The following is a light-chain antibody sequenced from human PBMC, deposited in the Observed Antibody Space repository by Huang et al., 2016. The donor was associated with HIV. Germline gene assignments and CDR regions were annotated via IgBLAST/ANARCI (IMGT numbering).Light chain of an antibody. V-gene: IGKV3-15*01. CDR2: GAS. CDR1: QNVSTN. Sequence: EIVMTQSPVTLSVSPGESATLSCRASQNVSTNLACYQHKPGRAPRLLIYGASTRATSVPARFSASGSGTEFTLTVGGLRSDDFAVYYCQHYDNWAPATFGQGTKLEVK. J-gene: IGKJ1*01. CDR3: QHYDNWAPAT.